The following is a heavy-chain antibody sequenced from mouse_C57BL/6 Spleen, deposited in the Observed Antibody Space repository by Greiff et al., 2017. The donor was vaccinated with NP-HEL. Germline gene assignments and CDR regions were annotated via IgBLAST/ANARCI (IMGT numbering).Heavy chain of an antibody. D-gene: IGHD1-1*01. CDR3: ARYGSTCDY. CDR1: GYTFTSYW. CDR2: IDPSDSYT. V-gene: IGHV1-50*01. J-gene: IGHJ2*01. Sequence: QVQLQQPGAELVKPGASVKLSCKASGYTFTSYWMQWVKQRPGQGLEWIGEIDPSDSYTNYNQKFKGKATLTVDTSASTAYMQLSSLTSEDSAVYYCARYGSTCDYWGQGTTLTVSS.